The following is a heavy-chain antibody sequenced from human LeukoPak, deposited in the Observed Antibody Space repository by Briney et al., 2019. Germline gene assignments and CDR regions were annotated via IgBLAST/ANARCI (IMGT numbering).Heavy chain of an antibody. CDR3: ARGREYSSGWYWVDFDY. CDR1: GYTFTSYD. CDR2: MNPNSGNT. V-gene: IGHV1-8*01. D-gene: IGHD6-19*01. J-gene: IGHJ4*02. Sequence: ASVRVSCKASGYTFTSYDINWVRQATGQGLEWMGWMNPNSGNTGYAQKFQGRVTMTRNTSKSTAYMELSSLRSEDTAVYYCARGREYSSGWYWVDFDYWGQGTLVTVSS.